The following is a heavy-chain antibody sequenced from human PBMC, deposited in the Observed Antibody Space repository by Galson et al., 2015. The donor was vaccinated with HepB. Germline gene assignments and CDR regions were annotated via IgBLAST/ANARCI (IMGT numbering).Heavy chain of an antibody. D-gene: IGHD2-2*01. CDR2: IYPGDSDT. CDR3: AIRGLGYGYCSSTSCPAKGFDP. Sequence: VKKPGESLKISCKGSGYSFTSYWIGWVRQMPGKGLEWMGIIYPGDSDTRYSPSFQGQVTISADKSISTAYLQWSSLKASDTAMYYCAIRGLGYGYCSSTSCPAKGFDPWGQGTLVTVSS. CDR1: GYSFTSYW. V-gene: IGHV5-51*03. J-gene: IGHJ5*02.